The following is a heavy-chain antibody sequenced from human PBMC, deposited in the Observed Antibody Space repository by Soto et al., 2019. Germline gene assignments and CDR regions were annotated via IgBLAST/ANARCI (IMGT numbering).Heavy chain of an antibody. CDR1: GFTFSSYA. D-gene: IGHD2-2*01. J-gene: IGHJ4*02. V-gene: IGHV3-23*01. CDR3: VKDYCNSGTCNDSPLDY. CDR2: ISGSGGST. Sequence: GGSLRLSCAASGFTFSSYAMSWVRQAPGKGLEWVSAISGSGGSTYYADSVKGRFTISRDNSKNTLYLHMANLRAEDTAIYYCVKDYCNSGTCNDSPLDYWGRGTLVTVSS.